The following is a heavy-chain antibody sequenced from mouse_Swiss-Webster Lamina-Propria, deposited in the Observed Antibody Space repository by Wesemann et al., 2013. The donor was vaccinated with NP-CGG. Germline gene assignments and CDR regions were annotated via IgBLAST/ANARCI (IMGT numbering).Heavy chain of an antibody. D-gene: IGHD2-1*01. CDR2: IYPGNVNT. Sequence: GWIYPGNVNTKYNEKFKGKATLTADKSSSTAYMQLSSLTSEDSAVYFCACGVYGKGNYYAMDYWGQGNLSHRLL. CDR3: ACGVYGKGNYYAMDY. J-gene: IGHJ4*01. V-gene: IGHV1S50*01.